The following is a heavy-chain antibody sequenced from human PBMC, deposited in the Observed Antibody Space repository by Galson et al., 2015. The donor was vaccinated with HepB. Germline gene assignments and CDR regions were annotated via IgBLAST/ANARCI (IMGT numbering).Heavy chain of an antibody. J-gene: IGHJ4*01. CDR1: GYRFTNYW. CDR3: ARRSGGHGDNHPILDF. CDR2: IYPGDSDT. V-gene: IGHV5-51*03. D-gene: IGHD4-17*01. Sequence: QSGAEVKKPGQSLRISCEASGYRFTNYWIGWVRQMPGKGLEWMGVIYPGDSDTRYSPSFQGQVSISVDKSISTAYLQWDNLKASVTAVYYCARRSGGHGDNHPILDFWGQGTPVTVSS.